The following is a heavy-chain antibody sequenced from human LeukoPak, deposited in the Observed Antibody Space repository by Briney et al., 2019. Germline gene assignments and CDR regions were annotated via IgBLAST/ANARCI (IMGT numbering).Heavy chain of an antibody. CDR2: INHSGST. V-gene: IGHV4-34*01. D-gene: IGHD3-16*01. Sequence: PAETLSLTCAVYGGSFSGYYWSWIRQPPGKGLEWIGEINHSGSTNYNLSLKSRVTISVDTSKNQFSLKLCSVTAADTAVYYCAREAFEESYWGQGTLVTVSS. CDR3: AREAFEESY. CDR1: GGSFSGYY. J-gene: IGHJ4*02.